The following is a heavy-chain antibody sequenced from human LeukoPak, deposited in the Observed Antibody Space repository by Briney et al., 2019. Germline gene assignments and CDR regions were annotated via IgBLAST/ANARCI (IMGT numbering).Heavy chain of an antibody. Sequence: GGSLRLSCAASGFTFDDYAMHWVRQAPGKGLEWVSGISWNSGSIGYADSVKGRFTISRDNAKNSLYLQMNSLRAEDTALYYCAKDVDPLRENWYFDLWGRGTLVTVSS. D-gene: IGHD4-17*01. J-gene: IGHJ2*01. CDR2: ISWNSGSI. CDR3: AKDVDPLRENWYFDL. V-gene: IGHV3-9*01. CDR1: GFTFDDYA.